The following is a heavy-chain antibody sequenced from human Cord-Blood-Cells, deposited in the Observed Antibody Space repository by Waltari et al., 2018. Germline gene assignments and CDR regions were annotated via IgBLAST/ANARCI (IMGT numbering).Heavy chain of an antibody. CDR2: IYHSGST. CDR1: GGSISSRNW. J-gene: IGHJ1*01. Sequence: QVQLQESGPGLVKPSGTLSLTCAVAGGSISSRNWWSWVRQPPGQALEWIGEIYHSGSTNYNPSLKSRVTISVDKSKNQFSLKLSSVTAADTAVYYCGGAFRDDGYCSSTSCYEYFQHWGQGTLVTVSS. CDR3: GGAFRDDGYCSSTSCYEYFQH. D-gene: IGHD2-2*03. V-gene: IGHV4-4*02.